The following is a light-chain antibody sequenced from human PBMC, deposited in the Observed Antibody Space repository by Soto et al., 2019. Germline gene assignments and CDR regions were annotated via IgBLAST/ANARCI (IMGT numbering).Light chain of an antibody. CDR1: QDINRY. J-gene: IGKJ4*01. V-gene: IGKV1-9*01. CDR3: QQLKSYPFT. CDR2: DAS. Sequence: IQLTQSPSSLSASVGGRVTITCRASQDINRYLAWYQQTPGKAPKLLIYDASTLQSGVPSRFSGSGSGTDFTLTISSLQPEDFAAYYCQQLKSYPFTFGGGTKVEIK.